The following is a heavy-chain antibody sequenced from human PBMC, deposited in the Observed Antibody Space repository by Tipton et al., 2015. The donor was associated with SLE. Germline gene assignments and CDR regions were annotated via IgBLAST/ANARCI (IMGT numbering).Heavy chain of an antibody. CDR1: GFTFSSYG. J-gene: IGHJ4*02. Sequence: TLSLTCAASGFTFSSYGMHWVRQAPGKGLEWVAFIRYDGSNKYYTDSVKGRFTISRDSSKNMLYLQMNSLRPEDTAVYFCARRITLDYWGQGTLVTVSS. CDR3: ARRITLDY. V-gene: IGHV3-30*02. CDR2: IRYDGSNK. D-gene: IGHD3-16*01.